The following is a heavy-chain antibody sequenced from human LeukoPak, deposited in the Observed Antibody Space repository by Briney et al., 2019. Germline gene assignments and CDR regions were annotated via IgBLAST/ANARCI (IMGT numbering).Heavy chain of an antibody. Sequence: GASVKVSCKSSGGTFSSYAISWVRQAPGQGLEWMGGIIPIFGTANYAQKFQGRVTMTRDTSISTAYMELSGLRSDDTAVYYCAREPYDSGSFRTDYYYMDVWGKGTTVTISS. J-gene: IGHJ6*03. CDR3: AREPYDSGSFRTDYYYMDV. CDR2: IIPIFGTA. D-gene: IGHD3-10*01. CDR1: GGTFSSYA. V-gene: IGHV1-69*05.